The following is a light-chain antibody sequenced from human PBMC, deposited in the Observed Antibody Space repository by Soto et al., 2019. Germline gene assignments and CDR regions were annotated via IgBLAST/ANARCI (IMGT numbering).Light chain of an antibody. CDR2: EVS. CDR1: SSDVGGYHY. Sequence: QSVLTQPPSASGSPGQSVTISCTGTSSDVGGYHYVSWYQQHPGKAPKLMIYEVSKRPSGVPDRFSGSKSGNTASLTVSGLQDEDEADYYCSSYAGSNNHVLFGGGTKLTVL. CDR3: SSYAGSNNHVL. V-gene: IGLV2-8*01. J-gene: IGLJ2*01.